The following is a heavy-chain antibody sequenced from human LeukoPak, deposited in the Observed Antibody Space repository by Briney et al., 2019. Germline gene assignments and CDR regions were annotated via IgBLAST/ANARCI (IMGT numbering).Heavy chain of an antibody. D-gene: IGHD3/OR15-3a*01. CDR3: ARQEIGLRSFDP. V-gene: IGHV4-39*01. Sequence: SETLSLTCTVSGGSISSILYHWGWIRQPPGKNLEWLGSIYYTGSTHYNPSLKSRVTISVDTSKNQFSLNLSSVTAADTAVYYCARQEIGLRSFDPWGQGTLVTVSS. CDR2: IYYTGST. J-gene: IGHJ5*02. CDR1: GGSISSILYH.